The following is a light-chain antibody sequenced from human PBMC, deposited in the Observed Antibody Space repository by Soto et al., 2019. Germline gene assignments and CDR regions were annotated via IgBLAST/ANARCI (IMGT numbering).Light chain of an antibody. CDR3: SSYRNNREDV. CDR1: SSDVGGYNA. V-gene: IGLV2-14*01. CDR2: EVS. J-gene: IGLJ1*01. Sequence: QSVLTQPASVSGSPGQSITISCTGTSSDVGGYNAVSWYQQYPGKAPKLIIYEVSYRPSGISNRFSGSKFANTASLTISGLQAEDEADYYCSSYRNNREDVFGSGTKVTVL.